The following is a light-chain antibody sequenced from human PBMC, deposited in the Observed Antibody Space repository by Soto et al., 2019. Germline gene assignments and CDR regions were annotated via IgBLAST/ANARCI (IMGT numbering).Light chain of an antibody. CDR2: AAS. CDR3: QQSYSTLRLT. J-gene: IGKJ4*01. V-gene: IGKV1-39*01. CDR1: QSISSY. Sequence: DIQMTQSPSSLSASVGDRVTITCRASQSISSYLNWYQQKPGKAPKLLIYAASSLQSGVPSRFSGSGSGTDFSLTISCLQPEDFATYYCQQSYSTLRLTFGGGTKVEIK.